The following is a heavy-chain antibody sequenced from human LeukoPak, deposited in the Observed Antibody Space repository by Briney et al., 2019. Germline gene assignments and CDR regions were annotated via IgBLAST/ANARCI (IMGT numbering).Heavy chain of an antibody. CDR1: GNIFSGQG. V-gene: IGHV1-18*01. J-gene: IGHJ4*02. Sequence: ASVKVSCKASGNIFSGQGITWVRQAPGQGLEWVGWISDHRESTMYAQKFQGRVTVTIDTSTNTAYMELTSLTSDDTAVYYRATVGRPYYVLDNWGQGTLVTVSS. D-gene: IGHD3-10*02. CDR2: ISDHREST. CDR3: ATVGRPYYVLDN.